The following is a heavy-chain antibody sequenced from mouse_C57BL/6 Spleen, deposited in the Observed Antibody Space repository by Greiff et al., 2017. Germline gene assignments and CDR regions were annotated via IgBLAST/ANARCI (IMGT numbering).Heavy chain of an antibody. CDR2: INPSSGYT. J-gene: IGHJ1*03. CDR1: GYTFTSYT. V-gene: IGHV1-4*01. Sequence: VQLQQSGAELARPGASVKMSCKASGYTFTSYTMHWVKQRPGQGLEWIGYINPSSGYTKYNQKFKDKATLTADKSSSTAYMQLSSLTSEDSAVYYCARSPYYYGSSYPDWYFDVWGTGTTVTVSS. CDR3: ARSPYYYGSSYPDWYFDV. D-gene: IGHD1-1*01.